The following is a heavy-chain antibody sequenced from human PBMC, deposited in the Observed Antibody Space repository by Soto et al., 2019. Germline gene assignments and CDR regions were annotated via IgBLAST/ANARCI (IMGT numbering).Heavy chain of an antibody. Sequence: SVKVSCKASGGTFSSYTISWVRQAPGQGLEWMGRIIPIRGIANYAQKFHGRVTITRDKSTSTVYMELSSLRSEDTALYYCARRDSTPSTRDFDYWGQGTLVTVSS. D-gene: IGHD2-21*01. J-gene: IGHJ4*02. CDR3: ARRDSTPSTRDFDY. CDR1: GGTFSSYT. CDR2: IIPIRGIA. V-gene: IGHV1-69*02.